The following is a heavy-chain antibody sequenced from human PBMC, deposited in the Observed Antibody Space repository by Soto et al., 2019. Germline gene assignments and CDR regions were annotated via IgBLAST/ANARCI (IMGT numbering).Heavy chain of an antibody. D-gene: IGHD3-22*01. CDR2: ISGSGGST. CDR3: AKDRYDSSGYYYVGPNNWFDP. Sequence: PGGSLRLSCAASGFTFSSYAMSWVRQAPGKGLEWVSAISGSGGSTYYADSVKGRFTISRDNSKNTLYLQMNSLRAEDTAVYYCAKDRYDSSGYYYVGPNNWFDPWGQGTLVTVSS. CDR1: GFTFSSYA. J-gene: IGHJ5*02. V-gene: IGHV3-23*01.